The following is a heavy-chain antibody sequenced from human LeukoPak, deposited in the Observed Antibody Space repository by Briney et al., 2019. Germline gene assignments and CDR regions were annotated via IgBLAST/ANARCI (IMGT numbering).Heavy chain of an antibody. CDR1: GGSISGYY. J-gene: IGHJ4*02. Sequence: SETLSLTCTVSGGSISGYYWSWVRQPAGKGLEWIARFSGSGSTNYNPSLKSRVTLSVDTSKNQFSLKLSSVTAADTAVYYCARDRTYYDSTSYYFDFWGQGTLVTVSS. CDR3: ARDRTYYDSTSYYFDF. CDR2: FSGSGST. D-gene: IGHD3-22*01. V-gene: IGHV4-4*07.